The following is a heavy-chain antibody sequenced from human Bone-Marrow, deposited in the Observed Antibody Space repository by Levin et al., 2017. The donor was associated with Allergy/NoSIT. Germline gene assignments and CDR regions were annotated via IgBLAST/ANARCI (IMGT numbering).Heavy chain of an antibody. CDR2: IKQDGSEK. D-gene: IGHD6-25*01. V-gene: IGHV3-7*01. CDR1: GFTFSNYW. CDR3: ARGRQQRLATAMDV. J-gene: IGHJ6*02. Sequence: ASVKVSCAASGFTFSNYWMSWVRQAPGKGLEWVANIKQDGSEKYYVDSVKGRFTISRDNAKNSLYLQMNSLRAEDTAVFYCARGRQQRLATAMDVWGQGTTVTVSS.